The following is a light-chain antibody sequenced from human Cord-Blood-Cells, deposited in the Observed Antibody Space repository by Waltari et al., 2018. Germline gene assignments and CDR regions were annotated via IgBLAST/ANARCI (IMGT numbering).Light chain of an antibody. J-gene: IGLJ1*01. V-gene: IGLV3-19*01. Sequence: SSELTQDPAVSVALGQTVRITCQGDSLRSYYASWYQQKPGQAPVLVIYGKNNRPSGIPDRFSGSSSGNTASLTITWAQAEDEADYYCNSRDSSGNYVFGTGTKVTVL. CDR3: NSRDSSGNYV. CDR1: SLRSYY. CDR2: GKN.